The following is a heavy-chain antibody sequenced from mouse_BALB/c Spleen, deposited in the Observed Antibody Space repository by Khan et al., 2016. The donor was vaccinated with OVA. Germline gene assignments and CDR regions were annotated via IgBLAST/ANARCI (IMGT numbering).Heavy chain of an antibody. CDR1: GYSFTGYF. J-gene: IGHJ2*01. V-gene: IGHV1-20*02. D-gene: IGHD1-1*01. CDR3: ARKNGGDFDY. Sequence: VQLQQSGPELVQPGASVKISCKASGYSFTGYFMNWVMQSHGKSLEWIGRINPHIGETLYNQKFKDKATLTVDESSSTAHMELRSLASEDSAVYYCARKNGGDFDYWGQGTTLTVSS. CDR2: INPHIGET.